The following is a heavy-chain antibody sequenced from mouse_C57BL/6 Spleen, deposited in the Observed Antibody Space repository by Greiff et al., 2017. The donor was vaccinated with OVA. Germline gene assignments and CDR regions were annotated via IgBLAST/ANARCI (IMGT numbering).Heavy chain of an antibody. CDR2: IHPSDSDT. Sequence: VQLQQPGAGLVKPGASVKVSCKASGYTFTSYWMHWVWQRPGQGLEWIGRIHPSDSDTNYHQTFKGKATLTVDNYSSTAYMQLSSLTSEDSAVYDCAMGGGYWYFDVWGTGTTVTVSS. J-gene: IGHJ1*03. CDR1: GYTFTSYW. CDR3: AMGGGYWYFDV. V-gene: IGHV1-74*01. D-gene: IGHD1-1*02.